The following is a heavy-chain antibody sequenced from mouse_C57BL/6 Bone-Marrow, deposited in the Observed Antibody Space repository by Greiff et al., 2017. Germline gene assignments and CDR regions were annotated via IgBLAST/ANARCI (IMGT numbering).Heavy chain of an antibody. CDR3: ARGCGLRPLDWYFDV. J-gene: IGHJ1*03. CDR2: IYPGSGST. CDR1: GYTFTNYW. V-gene: IGHV1-55*01. Sequence: QVQLQQPGAELVKPGASVKMSCKASGYTFTNYWITWVKQRPGQGLEWIGDIYPGSGSTNYNEKFKSKATLTVDKSSSTADMQLSSLTSEDSAVYYCARGCGLRPLDWYFDVWGTGTTVTVSS. D-gene: IGHD2-4*01.